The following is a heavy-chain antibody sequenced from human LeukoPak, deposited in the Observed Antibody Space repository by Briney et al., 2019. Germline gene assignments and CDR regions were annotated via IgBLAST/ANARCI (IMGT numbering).Heavy chain of an antibody. J-gene: IGHJ4*02. D-gene: IGHD1-26*01. CDR2: ISYDGSNK. Sequence: GRSLRLSCAASGFTFGSYAMHWVRQAPGKGLEWVAVISYDGSNKYYADSVKGRFTISRDNSKNTLYLQMNSLRAEDTAVYYCARERVVGASGVFAYWGQGTLVTVSS. CDR3: ARERVVGASGVFAY. CDR1: GFTFGSYA. V-gene: IGHV3-30-3*01.